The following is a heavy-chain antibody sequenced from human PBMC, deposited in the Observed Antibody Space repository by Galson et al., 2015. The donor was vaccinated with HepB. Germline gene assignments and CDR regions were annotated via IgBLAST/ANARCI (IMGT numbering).Heavy chain of an antibody. D-gene: IGHD4-23*01. CDR3: AAFVGDDYGGRFDY. V-gene: IGHV3-33*05. Sequence: SLRLSCAASGFTFSGHGMHWIRQAPGKGLEWVALISYDGSTKYSIDSVKGRFTISRDNSKHTLYLQMNSLRDEDTAVYYCAAFVGDDYGGRFDYWGQGTLFTVSS. J-gene: IGHJ4*02. CDR2: ISYDGSTK. CDR1: GFTFSGHG.